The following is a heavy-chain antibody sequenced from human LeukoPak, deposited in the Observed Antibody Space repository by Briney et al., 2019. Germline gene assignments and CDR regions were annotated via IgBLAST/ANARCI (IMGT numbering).Heavy chain of an antibody. CDR3: ARVDIRTPFFDY. CDR1: GGSINSYY. Sequence: SETLSLTCTVSGGSINSYYWSWIRQPAGKGLEWIGRIYSSGSTGYNPSLKSRVTMSLDTSKNQFSLNLSSVTAADTAVYYCARVDIRTPFFDYWGQGTLVTVSS. CDR2: IYSSGST. D-gene: IGHD5-12*01. J-gene: IGHJ4*02. V-gene: IGHV4-4*07.